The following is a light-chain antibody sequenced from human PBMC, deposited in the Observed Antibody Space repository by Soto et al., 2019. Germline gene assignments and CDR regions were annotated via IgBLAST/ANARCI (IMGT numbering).Light chain of an antibody. CDR1: SSDIGSYNY. J-gene: IGLJ1*01. Sequence: QSALTQPASVSGSPGQSITISCTGTSSDIGSYNYVAWYQQFPGKTPKLIIYEVRNRPSGVSFRFSGSKSGNTASLTISGLQAEDEADYYCSSYTSSSTSFGTGTKLTVL. CDR2: EVR. V-gene: IGLV2-14*01. CDR3: SSYTSSSTS.